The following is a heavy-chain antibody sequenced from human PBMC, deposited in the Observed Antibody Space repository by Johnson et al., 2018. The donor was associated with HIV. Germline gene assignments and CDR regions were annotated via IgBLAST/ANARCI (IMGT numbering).Heavy chain of an antibody. D-gene: IGHD6-19*01. Sequence: QVQLVESVGGLVKPGGSLRLSCAASGFTFSDYYMSWIRQAPGKGLEWVALIWHDGSNKNYVDSVKGRLTISRDNSKNTFYLQMNSLRPEDTALYYCAKDREIHSSGWYKGSAFDIWGQGTMVTVSS. V-gene: IGHV3-30*02. CDR1: GFTFSDYY. CDR3: AKDREIHSSGWYKGSAFDI. J-gene: IGHJ3*02. CDR2: IWHDGSNK.